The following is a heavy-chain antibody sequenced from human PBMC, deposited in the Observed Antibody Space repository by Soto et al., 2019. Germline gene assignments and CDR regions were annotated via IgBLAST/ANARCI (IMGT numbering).Heavy chain of an antibody. CDR1: GGSISSSSYY. CDR3: ARGMWSSPH. J-gene: IGHJ4*02. D-gene: IGHD1-26*01. CDR2: IYYSGST. V-gene: IGHV4-39*01. Sequence: SETLSLTCTVSGGSISSSSYYWGWIRQPPGKGLEWIGSIYYSGSTYYNPSLKGRVTISVDTSKNQFYLKLSIVSAADTAVYYCARGMWSSPHWGQGTLVTVSS.